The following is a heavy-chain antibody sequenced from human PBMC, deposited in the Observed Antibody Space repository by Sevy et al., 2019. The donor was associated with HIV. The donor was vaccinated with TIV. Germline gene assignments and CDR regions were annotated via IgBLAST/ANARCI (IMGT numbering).Heavy chain of an antibody. V-gene: IGHV3-23*01. CDR1: GFTFSKYS. CDR2: LSFGCGEI. J-gene: IGHJ4*02. Sequence: GGSLRLSCAASGFTFSKYSMSWVRQPPGKGLEWVSTLSFGCGEINYADSVKGRFTISRDNSKSSVYLQMNNLRPEDSAVYYCAREGCTKPHDYWGQGTMVTVSS. D-gene: IGHD2-8*01. CDR3: AREGCTKPHDY.